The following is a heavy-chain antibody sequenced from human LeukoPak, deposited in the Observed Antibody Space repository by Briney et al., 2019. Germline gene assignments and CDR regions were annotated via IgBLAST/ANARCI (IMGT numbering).Heavy chain of an antibody. CDR3: ARAARFGGNYDYYYGMDV. D-gene: IGHD4-23*01. J-gene: IGHJ6*02. V-gene: IGHV3-30*14. CDR1: EFTFSNYA. Sequence: PGGSLRLSCAASEFTFSNYAVHWVRQAPGKGLQWVAVISYDGNTIHYADSVKGRFTISRDNSKNTLYLQMNSLRAEDTAVYYCARAARFGGNYDYYYGMDVWGQGTTVTVSS. CDR2: ISYDGNTI.